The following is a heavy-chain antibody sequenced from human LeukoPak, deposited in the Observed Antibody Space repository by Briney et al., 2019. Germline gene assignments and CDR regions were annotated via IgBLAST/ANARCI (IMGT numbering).Heavy chain of an antibody. V-gene: IGHV4-39*07. Sequence: PSETLSLTCTVSGGSISSSSYYWGWIRQPPGKGLEWIGSIYYSGSTYYNPALKSRVTISVDTSKNQFSLKLSSVTAADTAVYYCARLAMIPSPYFDYWGQGTLVTVSS. CDR1: GGSISSSSYY. J-gene: IGHJ4*02. CDR3: ARLAMIPSPYFDY. CDR2: IYYSGST. D-gene: IGHD3-22*01.